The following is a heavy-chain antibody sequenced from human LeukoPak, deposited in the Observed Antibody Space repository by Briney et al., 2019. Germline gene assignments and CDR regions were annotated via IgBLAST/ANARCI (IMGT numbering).Heavy chain of an antibody. CDR1: GFSFKDYN. D-gene: IGHD6-13*01. V-gene: IGHV3-11*04. J-gene: IGHJ4*02. Sequence: GGSLRLSCAASGFSFKDYNMHWVRQAPGKGLECVSYISSSGNTTYHADSVKGRFTISRDNAKNSLYLQMSSLRAEDTAVYYCARDGGSSWYFDYWGQGTLVTVSS. CDR3: ARDGGSSWYFDY. CDR2: ISSSGNTT.